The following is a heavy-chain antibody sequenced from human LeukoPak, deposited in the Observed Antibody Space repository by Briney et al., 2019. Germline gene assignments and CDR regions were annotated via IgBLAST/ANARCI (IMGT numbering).Heavy chain of an antibody. D-gene: IGHD3-10*01. V-gene: IGHV1-24*01. CDR2: FDPEDGET. CDR1: GYTFTGYY. Sequence: ASVKVSCKASGYTFTGYYLHWVRQAPGKGVEWMGGFDPEDGETIYAQKFQGRVTMTEDTSTDTAYMELSSLRSEDTAVYYCATALWFGELFDYWGQGTLVTVSS. CDR3: ATALWFGELFDY. J-gene: IGHJ4*02.